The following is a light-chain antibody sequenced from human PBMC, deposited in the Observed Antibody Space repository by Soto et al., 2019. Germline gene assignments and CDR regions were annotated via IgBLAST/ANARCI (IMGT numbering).Light chain of an antibody. Sequence: QSVLTQPASVSGSPGQSITISCTGTSSDVGGYDFVSWYQQHAGRAPKLLIYEVSRRPSGVSNRFSGSKSGNTASLTISGIQAEDEHDYYCSSYRGDYNRVFGNGTKATVL. V-gene: IGLV2-14*01. CDR3: SSYRGDYNRV. CDR2: EVS. CDR1: SSDVGGYDF. J-gene: IGLJ1*01.